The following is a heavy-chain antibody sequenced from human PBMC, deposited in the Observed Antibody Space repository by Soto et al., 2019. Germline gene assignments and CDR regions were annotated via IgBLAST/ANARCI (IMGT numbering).Heavy chain of an antibody. V-gene: IGHV4-4*02. CDR2: IYHSGST. CDR3: ARVFTTRDSSGRGSAFDI. Sequence: SETLSLTCAVSSGSISSSNWWSWVRQPPGKGLEWIGEIYHSGSTNYNPSLKSRVTIPVDKSKNQFSLKLSSVTAADTAVYYCARVFTTRDSSGRGSAFDIWGQGTMVTVSS. J-gene: IGHJ3*02. CDR1: SGSISSSNW. D-gene: IGHD6-19*01.